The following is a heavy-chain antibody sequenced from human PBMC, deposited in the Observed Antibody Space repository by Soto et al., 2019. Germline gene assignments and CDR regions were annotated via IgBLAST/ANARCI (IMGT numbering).Heavy chain of an antibody. D-gene: IGHD6-19*01. V-gene: IGHV3-30*18. CDR2: ISHDGNNA. J-gene: IGHJ4*02. CDR3: AKQEIEVAGTDYFDY. CDR1: GFIFRSYG. Sequence: QVQLVESGGGVVQPGKSLRLSCAATGFIFRSYGVHWVRQAPGKGLEWVALISHDGNNAYYADAVNGRFTISRDNAKNTVSLQMNSLRAEDTAVYYCAKQEIEVAGTDYFDYWGQGALVTVAS.